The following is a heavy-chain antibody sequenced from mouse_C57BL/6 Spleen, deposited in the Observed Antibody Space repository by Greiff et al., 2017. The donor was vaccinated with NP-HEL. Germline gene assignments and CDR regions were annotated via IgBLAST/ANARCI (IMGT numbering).Heavy chain of an antibody. D-gene: IGHD1-1*01. J-gene: IGHJ1*03. Sequence: QVQLQQPGTELVKPGASVKLSCKASGYTFTSYWMHWVKQRPGQGLEWIGNINPSNGGPNYNEKFKSKATLTVDKSSSTADMQLSSLTSEDSAVYYCASYGSSYGWYFDVWGTGTTVTVSS. CDR2: INPSNGGP. V-gene: IGHV1-53*01. CDR1: GYTFTSYW. CDR3: ASYGSSYGWYFDV.